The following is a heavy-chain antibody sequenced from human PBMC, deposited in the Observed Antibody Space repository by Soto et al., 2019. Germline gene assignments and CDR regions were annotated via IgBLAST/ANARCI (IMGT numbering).Heavy chain of an antibody. CDR3: ARDGGGLRYFDWSYYYYYMDV. J-gene: IGHJ6*03. CDR2: IYYSGST. D-gene: IGHD3-9*01. CDR1: GGSISSGGYY. V-gene: IGHV4-31*02. Sequence: SETLSLTCTVSGGSISSGGYYWSWIRQHPGKGLEWIGYIYYSGSTYYNPSLKSRVTISVDTSKNQFSLKLSSVTAADTAVYYCARDGGGLRYFDWSYYYYYMDVWGKGTTVTVSS.